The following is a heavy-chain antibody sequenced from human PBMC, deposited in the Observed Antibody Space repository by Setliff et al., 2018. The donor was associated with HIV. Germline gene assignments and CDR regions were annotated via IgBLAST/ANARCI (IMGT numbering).Heavy chain of an antibody. CDR3: ARAPYVSGSFGWFDP. D-gene: IGHD3-10*01. CDR2: MSYTGIN. J-gene: IGHJ5*02. Sequence: SETLSLTCTVSGGSISSSTYYWNWFRQSPGKGLEWIGYMSYTGINNYNPSLKSLVTITLDTSKNQFSLKLTSVTAADTAVYYCARAPYVSGSFGWFDPWGQGTLVTVSS. V-gene: IGHV4-31*01. CDR1: GGSISSSTYY.